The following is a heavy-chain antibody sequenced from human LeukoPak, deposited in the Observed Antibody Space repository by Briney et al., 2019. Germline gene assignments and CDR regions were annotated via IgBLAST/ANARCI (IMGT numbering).Heavy chain of an antibody. Sequence: GLEWVSAISGSGGSTYYAASVKGRFTISRDNSKNTLYLQMNSLRAEDTAVYYCAKDRTPYWGQGTLVTVSS. CDR3: AKDRTPY. J-gene: IGHJ4*02. V-gene: IGHV3-23*01. CDR2: ISGSGGST.